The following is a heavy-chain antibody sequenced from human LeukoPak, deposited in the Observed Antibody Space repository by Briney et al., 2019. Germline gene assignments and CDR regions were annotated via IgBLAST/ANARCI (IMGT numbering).Heavy chain of an antibody. CDR1: GDSISSGSYY. Sequence: SETLTLTCTVSGDSISSGSYYWDWIRQPPGKGLQWIGSIYYSGSTYYNPSLKSRATMSVDTSRNQFSLRLSSVTASETAIYYCARRAWGYTSSWYLDYWGRGTLVTVSS. V-gene: IGHV4-39*01. CDR3: ARRAWGYTSSWYLDY. D-gene: IGHD6-13*01. CDR2: IYYSGST. J-gene: IGHJ4*02.